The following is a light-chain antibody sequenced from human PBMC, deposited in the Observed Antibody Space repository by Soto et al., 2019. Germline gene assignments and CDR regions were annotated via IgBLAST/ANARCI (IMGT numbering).Light chain of an antibody. CDR2: GAN. Sequence: DIQLTQSPSSLSASVGDRITITCRSSQSISRYLNWYQQRPGTAPKVLIFGANGLQSGVPSRFSGSGSGTEFTLTISSLQPEDFATYYCQQNYGTPGTFGQGTKVDVK. V-gene: IGKV1-39*01. CDR1: QSISRY. CDR3: QQNYGTPGT. J-gene: IGKJ1*01.